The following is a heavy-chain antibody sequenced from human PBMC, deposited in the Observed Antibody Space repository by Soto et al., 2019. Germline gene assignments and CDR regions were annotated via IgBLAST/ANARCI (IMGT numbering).Heavy chain of an antibody. Sequence: QVQLQQWGAGLLKPSETLSLTCAAYGVSFIDYYWSWIRQPPGKGLEWIGEINHSGSNNYNPYLKSRVTLSVDPSKTQFSLNLHSVTAADTAVYYCARGLSATTLCWFDPWGQGTRVTVS. V-gene: IGHV4-34*01. CDR1: GVSFIDYY. J-gene: IGHJ5*02. D-gene: IGHD1-1*01. CDR2: INHSGSN. CDR3: ARGLSATTLCWFDP.